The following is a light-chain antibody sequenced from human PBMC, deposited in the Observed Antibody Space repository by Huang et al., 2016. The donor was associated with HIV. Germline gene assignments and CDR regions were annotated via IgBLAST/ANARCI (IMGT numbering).Light chain of an antibody. CDR2: AAS. J-gene: IGKJ1*01. CDR3: QQSYSIPWT. CDR1: QSITTY. V-gene: IGKV1-39*01. Sequence: QSPSSLPAFVGDRVTITCRASQSITTYLNWYQQKIGESPKLLIYAASILQSGVPLRFGGSGSGTNFSLTITNLQSEDFAVYYCQQSYSIPWTFGQGTRVEI.